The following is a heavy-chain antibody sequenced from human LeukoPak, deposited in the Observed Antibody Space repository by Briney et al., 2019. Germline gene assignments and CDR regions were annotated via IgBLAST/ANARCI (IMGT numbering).Heavy chain of an antibody. V-gene: IGHV4-39*01. CDR3: ARHGGEYYDILTGYFNPKEFDY. J-gene: IGHJ4*02. CDR2: IYYSGTT. D-gene: IGHD3-9*01. Sequence: SETLSLTCTVSGGPISSSSYYWGWIRQPPGKRLEWIGSIYYSGTTYYNPSLKSRVTISVDTSKNQCSLKLSSVTAADTAVYYCARHGGEYYDILTGYFNPKEFDYWGQGTLVTVSS. CDR1: GGPISSSSYY.